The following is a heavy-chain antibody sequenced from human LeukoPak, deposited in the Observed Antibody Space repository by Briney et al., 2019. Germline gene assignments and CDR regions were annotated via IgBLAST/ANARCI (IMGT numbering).Heavy chain of an antibody. Sequence: SETLSLTCTVSGGSISSSSYYWGWIRQPPGKGLEWLGSIYYNGNTYYNPSLKSRLTMSLDTSKNQFSLKLNSVTPADTAMYYCAREIGDVLWSPFDYWGQGALVTVSS. CDR3: AREIGDVLWSPFDY. V-gene: IGHV4-39*07. J-gene: IGHJ4*02. CDR1: GGSISSSSYY. CDR2: IYYNGNT. D-gene: IGHD3-10*01.